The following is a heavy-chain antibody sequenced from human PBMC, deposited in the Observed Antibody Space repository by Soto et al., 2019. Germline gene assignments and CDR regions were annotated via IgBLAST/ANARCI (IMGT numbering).Heavy chain of an antibody. V-gene: IGHV3-30*18. Sequence: QVQVVESGGGVVQPGRSLRLSCAASGFSFSTFGMHWVRQAPGKGLEWVAVISFDGSNKYYADSVKGRFTISRDHSKNTLYLQMNSLRAEDTAVYYCTKGLYSSGWSGAFDIWGQGTMVTVSS. D-gene: IGHD6-19*01. CDR3: TKGLYSSGWSGAFDI. CDR1: GFSFSTFG. CDR2: ISFDGSNK. J-gene: IGHJ3*02.